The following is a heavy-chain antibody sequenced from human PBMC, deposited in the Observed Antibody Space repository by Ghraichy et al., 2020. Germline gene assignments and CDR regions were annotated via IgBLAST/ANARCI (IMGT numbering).Heavy chain of an antibody. Sequence: GESLRLSCAASGFTFNSYSMNWVRQAPGKGLDWVSYISSSSSTTYYADSVKGRFTISRDNAKNSLYLQLNSLRDEDTAVYYCARGNNFDYWGQGTLVTVSS. V-gene: IGHV3-48*02. CDR3: ARGNNFDY. J-gene: IGHJ4*02. CDR1: GFTFNSYS. CDR2: ISSSSSTT.